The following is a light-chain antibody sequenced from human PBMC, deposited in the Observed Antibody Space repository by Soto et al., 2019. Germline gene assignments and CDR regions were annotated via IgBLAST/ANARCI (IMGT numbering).Light chain of an antibody. Sequence: QSVLTQPPSASGTPGQRVTISCSGSSSNIGINTVNWYQQFPGTAPKLLIYSNNQRPSGVPDRFSGSKSGTSASLAISVLQSEDEAVYYCAAWDDSLNVLVFGGGTKLTVL. CDR3: AAWDDSLNVLV. CDR2: SNN. J-gene: IGLJ3*02. V-gene: IGLV1-44*01. CDR1: SSNIGINT.